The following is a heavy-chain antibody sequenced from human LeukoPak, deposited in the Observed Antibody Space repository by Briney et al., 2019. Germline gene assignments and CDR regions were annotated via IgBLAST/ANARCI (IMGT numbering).Heavy chain of an antibody. CDR3: AKTQWKVGATDYFDY. D-gene: IGHD1-26*01. Sequence: GGSLRLSCVVSGFNVKDNYMNWVRQSPGKGLEWVSNINDNGGQRHYADSVKGRFTISRDNSKNTLFLQMDSLRAEDTAVYYCAKTQWKVGATDYFDYWGQGILVTVSS. J-gene: IGHJ4*02. CDR2: INDNGGQR. CDR1: GFNVKDNY. V-gene: IGHV3-23*01.